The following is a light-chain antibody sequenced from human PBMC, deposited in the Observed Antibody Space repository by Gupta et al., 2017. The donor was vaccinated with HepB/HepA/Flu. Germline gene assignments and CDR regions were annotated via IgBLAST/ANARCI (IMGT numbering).Light chain of an antibody. Sequence: QSALTQPASVSGSPGQSITISCTGTSNDVGGYNFVSWYQQHPGKAPKLMIYDVSDRPSGVSNRFSGSKSGSTASLTISGLQAEDEADYYCSSYASGSTLVFGTGTKVTVL. V-gene: IGLV2-14*01. CDR3: SSYASGSTLV. J-gene: IGLJ1*01. CDR1: SNDVGGYNF. CDR2: DVS.